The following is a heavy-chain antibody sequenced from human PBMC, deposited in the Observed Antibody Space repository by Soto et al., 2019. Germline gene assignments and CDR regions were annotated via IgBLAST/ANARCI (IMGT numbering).Heavy chain of an antibody. CDR1: GGSISSGGYY. D-gene: IGHD6-6*01. CDR3: AREGSSRAFDY. V-gene: IGHV4-31*03. Sequence: SETLSLTCTVSGGSISSGGYYWSWIRQHPGKGLEWIGYIYCSGSTYYNPSLKSRVTISVDTSKNQFSLKLSSVTAADTAVYYCAREGSSRAFDYWGQGTLVTVSS. J-gene: IGHJ4*02. CDR2: IYCSGST.